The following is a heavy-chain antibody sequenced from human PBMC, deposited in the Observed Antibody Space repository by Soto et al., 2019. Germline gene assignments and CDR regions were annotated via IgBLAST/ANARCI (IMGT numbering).Heavy chain of an antibody. CDR2: TYYRSKWYN. J-gene: IGHJ6*02. D-gene: IGHD6-6*01. CDR3: ATELAVRQYGMDV. V-gene: IGHV6-1*01. Sequence: PSQTLSLTCAISGYSVSSNSVAWNWIRQSPSRGLEWLGRTYYRSKWYNDYALSVKSRITINPDTSKNQFSLHLNSVTPEDTAVYYCATELAVRQYGMDVWGQGTTVTVSS. CDR1: GYSVSSNSVA.